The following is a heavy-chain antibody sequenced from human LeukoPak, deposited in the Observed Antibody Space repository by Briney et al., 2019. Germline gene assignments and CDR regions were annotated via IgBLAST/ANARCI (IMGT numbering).Heavy chain of an antibody. CDR3: AREGYYYGSGSYTVDRARHYFDY. CDR1: GYTFTGYY. J-gene: IGHJ4*02. CDR2: INPHSGAT. D-gene: IGHD3-10*01. V-gene: IGHV1-2*02. Sequence: ASVKVSCKASGYTFTGYYIHWVRQAPGQGPEWMGWINPHSGATNYAQKFQGRVTITADESTSTAYMELSSLRSEDTAVYYCAREGYYYGSGSYTVDRARHYFDYWGQGTLVTVSS.